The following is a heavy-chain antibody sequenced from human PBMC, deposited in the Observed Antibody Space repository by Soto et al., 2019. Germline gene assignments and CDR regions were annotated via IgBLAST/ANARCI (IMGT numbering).Heavy chain of an antibody. CDR1: GFTFSSYK. CDR2: ISSSDIYT. Sequence: EVHLVESGGGLVKPGGSLRISCAGSGFTFSSYKINWVRQAPGKGLEWVSSISSSDIYTYYADSLKGRLIISRDNANNSAYLQINSLRAEDTAVYYCARDQVGMDVWGQETPVTFSS. V-gene: IGHV3-21*01. CDR3: ARDQVGMDV. J-gene: IGHJ6*02.